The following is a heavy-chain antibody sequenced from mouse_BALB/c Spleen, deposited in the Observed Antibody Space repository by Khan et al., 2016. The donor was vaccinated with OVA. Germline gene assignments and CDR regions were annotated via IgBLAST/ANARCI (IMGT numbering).Heavy chain of an antibody. D-gene: IGHD2-2*01. V-gene: IGHV14-3*02. J-gene: IGHJ2*01. Sequence: VQLQQSGAELVKSGASVKLSCTASGFNIKDTYLHWVKQRPEQGLEWIGRIDPANGNTKYDPKFQGKATITTDTSSNTAYLQLSSLTSEDTADYYCARNDGYDVDYWGQGTTLTVSS. CDR2: IDPANGNT. CDR3: ARNDGYDVDY. CDR1: GFNIKDTY.